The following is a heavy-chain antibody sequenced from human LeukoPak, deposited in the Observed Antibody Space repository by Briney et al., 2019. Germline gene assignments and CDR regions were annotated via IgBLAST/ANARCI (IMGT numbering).Heavy chain of an antibody. J-gene: IGHJ4*01. D-gene: IGHD2-2*01. CDR2: ISGNNGNT. CDR3: ARDWGSSRTNIDY. CDR1: GYIFASYG. Sequence: GASVRASCKASGYIFASYGISWVRQAPGQGLEWMGWISGNNGNTEYAQKVQGRVTMTTDTSTNTAYMELRSLRSDDTAVYYCARDWGSSRTNIDYWGQGTLVTVSS. V-gene: IGHV1-18*01.